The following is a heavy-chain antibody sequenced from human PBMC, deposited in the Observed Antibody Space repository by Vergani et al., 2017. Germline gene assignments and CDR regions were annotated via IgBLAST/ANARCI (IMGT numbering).Heavy chain of an antibody. CDR1: GYSISSGYY. J-gene: IGHJ4*02. CDR2: IYHSGST. V-gene: IGHV4-38-2*01. CDR3: ASLATVTTYFDC. D-gene: IGHD4-11*01. Sequence: QLQESGSGLVKPSQTLSLTCAVSGYSISSGYYWGWIRQPPGKGLEWIGSIYHSGSTYYNPSLKSRVTISVDTSKNQFSLRLSSVTAADTAVYYCASLATVTTYFDCWGQGTLVAVSS.